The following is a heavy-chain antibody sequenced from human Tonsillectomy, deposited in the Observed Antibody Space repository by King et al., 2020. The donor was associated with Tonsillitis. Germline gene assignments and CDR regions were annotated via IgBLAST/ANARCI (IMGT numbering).Heavy chain of an antibody. D-gene: IGHD3-9*01. J-gene: IGHJ6*02. Sequence: VQLVESGGGVVQPVGSLRLSCAASGFTFSTYGMHWVRQAPGKGLEWVAVISYDGTTKYYADSVKGRFTISRDISKNTLYLQMNSLRAEDTAVYYCAKYSRYFDWLLRDGSMDVWGQGTTVTVSS. CDR3: AKYSRYFDWLLRDGSMDV. CDR2: ISYDGTTK. CDR1: GFTFSTYG. V-gene: IGHV3-30*18.